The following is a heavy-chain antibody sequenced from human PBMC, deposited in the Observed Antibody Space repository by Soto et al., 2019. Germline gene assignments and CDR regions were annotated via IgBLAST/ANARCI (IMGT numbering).Heavy chain of an antibody. D-gene: IGHD6-6*01. CDR2: IYWNDDK. CDR1: WFSLSTSGVG. CDR3: AHFQPRRGVYKWFDS. V-gene: IGHV2-5*01. J-gene: IGHJ5*01. Sequence: XGPTLVTPTQTLTLTCTFSWFSLSTSGVGVGCVRQPPGKALEWLALIYWNDDKRYSPSLKSRLTITKDTSKNQVVLTMTKMDPVDTATYYCAHFQPRRGVYKWFDSWGQGTLVTVSS.